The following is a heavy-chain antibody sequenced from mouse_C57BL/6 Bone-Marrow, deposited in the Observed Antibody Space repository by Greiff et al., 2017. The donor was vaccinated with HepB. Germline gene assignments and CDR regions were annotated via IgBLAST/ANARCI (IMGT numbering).Heavy chain of an antibody. Sequence: EVKLVASGGGLVKPGGSLKLSCAASGFTFSSYTMSWVRQTPEKRLEWVATISGGGGNTYYPDSVKGRFTISRDNAKNTLYLQMSSLGAEDTALYYCARRLSMDYWGQGTSVTVSS. CDR3: ARRLSMDY. V-gene: IGHV5-9*01. J-gene: IGHJ4*01. CDR1: GFTFSSYT. CDR2: ISGGGGNT.